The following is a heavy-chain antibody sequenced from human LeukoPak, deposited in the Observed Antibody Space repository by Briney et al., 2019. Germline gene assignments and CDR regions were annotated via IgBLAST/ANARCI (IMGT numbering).Heavy chain of an antibody. J-gene: IGHJ4*02. D-gene: IGHD3-10*01. CDR1: GFTFSSYG. V-gene: IGHV3-33*01. CDR3: ARDRRDYYGSGSYHYFDY. CDR2: IWYDGSNK. Sequence: GGSLRLSCAASGFTFSSYGMHWARQAPGKGLEWVAVIWYDGSNKYYADSVKGRFTISRDNSKNTLYLQMNSLRAEDTAVYYCARDRRDYYGSGSYHYFDYWGQGTLVTVSS.